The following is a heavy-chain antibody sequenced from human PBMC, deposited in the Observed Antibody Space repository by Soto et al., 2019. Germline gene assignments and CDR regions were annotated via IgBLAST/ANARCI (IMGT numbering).Heavy chain of an antibody. CDR2: ISPYNGDT. CDR3: VRDASSGYRGWWDP. D-gene: IGHD5-18*01. CDR1: GYTFTSYG. V-gene: IGHV1-18*01. Sequence: QVQLVQSGTEVKNPGASVMVSCKTSGYTFTSYGISWVRQAPGQGLEWMGLISPYNGDTIYARKLQGRGLVTADTATSTVYMELRSLRSDDTAVYYCVRDASSGYRGWWDPWGQGTLVTVSS. J-gene: IGHJ5*02.